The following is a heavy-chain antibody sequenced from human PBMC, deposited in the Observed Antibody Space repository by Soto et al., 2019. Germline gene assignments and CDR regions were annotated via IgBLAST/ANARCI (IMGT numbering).Heavy chain of an antibody. Sequence: EVQLVEFGGGLVQPGESLRLSCAASGFTFSDYWMTWVRQAPGKGLEWVANIKKDESKKSDLDSVRGRFTIYRDNARNSLYLPMDSLRAEDTAQYYCARDVSPGSGPYYLDALDMWGQGTMVTVSS. CDR3: ARDVSPGSGPYYLDALDM. CDR1: GFTFSDYW. CDR2: IKKDESKK. V-gene: IGHV3-7*05. J-gene: IGHJ3*02. D-gene: IGHD3-22*01.